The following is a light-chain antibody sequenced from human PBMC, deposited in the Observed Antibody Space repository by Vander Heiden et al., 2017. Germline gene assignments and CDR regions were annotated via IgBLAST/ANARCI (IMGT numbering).Light chain of an antibody. Sequence: DIQLTQSPSSLSASVGDRVTITCQASQDISNYLNWYQQKPGKAPKLLIYDASNLETGVPSRCSGSGSGKDFTITISSLQPEDIATYYCQQYDNLPITFGPGTKVDIK. J-gene: IGKJ3*01. CDR2: DAS. V-gene: IGKV1-33*01. CDR3: QQYDNLPIT. CDR1: QDISNY.